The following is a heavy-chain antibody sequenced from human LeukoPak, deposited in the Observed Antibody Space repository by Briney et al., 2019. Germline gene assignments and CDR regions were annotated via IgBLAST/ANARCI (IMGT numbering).Heavy chain of an antibody. CDR2: ISSSSSYI. Sequence: GGSLRLSCAASGFTFSSYSMNWVRQAPGKGLEWVSSISSSSSYIYYADSVKGRFTISRDNAKNSLYLQMNGLRAEDTAVYYCARLGLYDFWSGYTILYYYYMDVWGKGTTVTVSS. V-gene: IGHV3-21*01. CDR1: GFTFSSYS. J-gene: IGHJ6*03. CDR3: ARLGLYDFWSGYTILYYYYMDV. D-gene: IGHD3-3*01.